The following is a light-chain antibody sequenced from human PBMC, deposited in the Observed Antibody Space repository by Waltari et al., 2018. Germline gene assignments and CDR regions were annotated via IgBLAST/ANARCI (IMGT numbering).Light chain of an antibody. Sequence: QSALTQPASVSGSPGQSITISCTGTRSDVGSYNLVSWYQQHPGKAPKLMIYEGSKRPSGVSNRFSGSKSGNTASLTISGLQAEDEADYYCCSYAPWVFGGGTKLTVL. V-gene: IGLV2-23*01. CDR2: EGS. CDR1: RSDVGSYNL. CDR3: CSYAPWV. J-gene: IGLJ3*02.